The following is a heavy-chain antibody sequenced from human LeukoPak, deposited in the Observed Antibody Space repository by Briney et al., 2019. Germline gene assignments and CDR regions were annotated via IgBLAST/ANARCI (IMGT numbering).Heavy chain of an antibody. CDR2: IIPILGIA. CDR3: ARGYGDYRLDP. Sequence: ASVKVSCKASGGTFSSYAISWVRQAPGQGLEWMGRIIPILGIANYAQKFQGRVTMTRNTSISTAYMELSSLRSEGTAVYYCARGYGDYRLDPWGQGTLVTVSS. CDR1: GGTFSSYA. J-gene: IGHJ5*02. D-gene: IGHD4-17*01. V-gene: IGHV1-69*04.